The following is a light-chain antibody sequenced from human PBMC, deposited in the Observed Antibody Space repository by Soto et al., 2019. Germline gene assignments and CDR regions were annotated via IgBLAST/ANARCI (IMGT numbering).Light chain of an antibody. CDR1: QTISGW. Sequence: DIQMTQSPSTLSAFVGDRVTITCRASQTISGWLAWYQQKPGKAPHLLIYRTSSLESGVPSRFGGSGSGTDFTLTIDNLQPDYFATYYCQQYNSDSVFGQGTKLEMK. J-gene: IGKJ2*01. CDR3: QQYNSDSV. V-gene: IGKV1-5*03. CDR2: RTS.